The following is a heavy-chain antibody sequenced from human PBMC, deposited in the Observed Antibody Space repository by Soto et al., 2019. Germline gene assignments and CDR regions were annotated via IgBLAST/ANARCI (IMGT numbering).Heavy chain of an antibody. J-gene: IGHJ6*03. Sequence: ETLSLTCTVSGGSISSSSYYWGWIRQPPGKGLEWIGSIYYSGSTYYNPSLKSRVTISVDTSKNQFSLKLSSVTAADTAVYYCAGVAAPNYDFWSGYPYYYMDVWGKGTTVTVSS. CDR1: GGSISSSSYY. D-gene: IGHD3-3*01. CDR3: AGVAAPNYDFWSGYPYYYMDV. CDR2: IYYSGST. V-gene: IGHV4-39*01.